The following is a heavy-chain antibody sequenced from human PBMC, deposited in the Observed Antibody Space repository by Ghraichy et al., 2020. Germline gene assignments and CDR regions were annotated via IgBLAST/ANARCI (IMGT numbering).Heavy chain of an antibody. CDR1: GFTFSDYY. D-gene: IGHD6-6*01. J-gene: IGHJ6*02. V-gene: IGHV3-11*01. Sequence: GGSLRLSCAASGFTFSDYYMSWIRQAPGKGLEWVSFISSSGTTIYADSVKGRFTISRDNAKNSLYLQVNSLRVEDTAVYYCARTPLVGVHYYYYGMDVWGQGTTVTVSS. CDR3: ARTPLVGVHYYYYGMDV. CDR2: ISSSGTTI.